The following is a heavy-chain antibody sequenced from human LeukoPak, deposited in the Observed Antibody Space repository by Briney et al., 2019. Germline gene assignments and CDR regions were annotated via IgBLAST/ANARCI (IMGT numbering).Heavy chain of an antibody. V-gene: IGHV3-21*04. CDR3: ARDALRDDAFDI. CDR2: ISSSSVYI. CDR1: GFTFTKHH. Sequence: GGSLRPSCTASGFTFTKHHMNWVRQAPGKGLEWVSSISSSSVYIHYADSVKGRFTISRDSSKNSVYLQMNSLRAEDTAFYYCARDALRDDAFDIWGQGTLVTVSS. J-gene: IGHJ3*02.